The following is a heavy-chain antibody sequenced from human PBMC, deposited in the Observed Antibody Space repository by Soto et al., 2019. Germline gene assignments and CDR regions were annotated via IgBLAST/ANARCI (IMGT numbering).Heavy chain of an antibody. D-gene: IGHD6-19*01. CDR2: ISGSGGST. V-gene: IGHV3-23*01. CDR3: AEAPWAVAGPFDY. J-gene: IGHJ4*02. CDR1: RFTLSSYA. Sequence: EVQLLESGGGLVQPGGSLRLSCAASRFTLSSYAMNWVRQAPGKGLEWVSAISGSGGSTNYADSVKGRFTISRDNSKNTLYLQMNSLRAEDTAVYYCAEAPWAVAGPFDYWGQGTLVTVSS.